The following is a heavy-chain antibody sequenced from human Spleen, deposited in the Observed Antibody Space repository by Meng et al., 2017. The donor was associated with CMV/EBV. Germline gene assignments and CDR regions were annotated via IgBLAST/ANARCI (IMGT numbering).Heavy chain of an antibody. CDR2: ISSSSSYI. Sequence: ASGFTFSSYSMNWVRQAPGKGLEWVSSISSSSSYIYYADSVKGRFTISRDNAKNSLYLQMNSLRAEDTAVYYCARDAGQWLGHWGYWGQGTLVTVSS. CDR3: ARDAGQWLGHWGY. D-gene: IGHD6-19*01. V-gene: IGHV3-21*01. CDR1: GFTFSSYS. J-gene: IGHJ4*02.